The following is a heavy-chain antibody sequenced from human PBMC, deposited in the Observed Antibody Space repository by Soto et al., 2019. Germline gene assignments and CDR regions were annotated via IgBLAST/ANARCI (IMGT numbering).Heavy chain of an antibody. J-gene: IGHJ2*01. Sequence: QVQLQESGAGLVKPSGTLSLTCAVSGGSISSSNWWSWVRQPPGKGLEWIREIYHSGSTNYNPSLKSRVTISVDKSKNQFSLKLSSVTAADTAVYYCARVLSYGDVHWYFDLWGRGTLVTVSS. CDR1: GGSISSSNW. CDR3: ARVLSYGDVHWYFDL. V-gene: IGHV4-4*02. CDR2: IYHSGST. D-gene: IGHD4-17*01.